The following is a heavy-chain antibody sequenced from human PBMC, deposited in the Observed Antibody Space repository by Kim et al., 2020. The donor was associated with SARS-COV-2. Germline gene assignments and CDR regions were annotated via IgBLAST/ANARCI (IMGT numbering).Heavy chain of an antibody. D-gene: IGHD6-19*01. CDR1: GDSFSNYY. V-gene: IGHV4-4*07. CDR3: ARAPIAVGIPWFDP. CDR2: IYPSGRT. Sequence: SETLSLTCTVSGDSFSNYYWSWIRQPAGKGLEWIGRIYPSGRTDFNPSLKSRVTLSVDTSKNQFTLKLSSVTAADTAMYFCARAPIAVGIPWFDPWGQGALVTVSS. J-gene: IGHJ5*02.